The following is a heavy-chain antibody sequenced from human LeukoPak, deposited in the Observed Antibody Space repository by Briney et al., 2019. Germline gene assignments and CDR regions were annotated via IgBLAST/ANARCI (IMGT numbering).Heavy chain of an antibody. CDR1: GFSFRAYT. Sequence: GGSLRLSCAASGFSFRAYTMNWVRQAPGKGLEWVSSVNPSHAYQFYADSVKGRFTTSRDNVKNSLFLQMDSLRAEDTAVYYCARDRDYYDTNSFSPDAFDMWGQGTMVTVSS. CDR2: VNPSHAYQ. J-gene: IGHJ3*02. D-gene: IGHD3-22*01. CDR3: ARDRDYYDTNSFSPDAFDM. V-gene: IGHV3-21*06.